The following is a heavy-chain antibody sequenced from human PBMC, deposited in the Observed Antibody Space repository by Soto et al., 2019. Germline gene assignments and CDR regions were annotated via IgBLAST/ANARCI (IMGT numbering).Heavy chain of an antibody. Sequence: SETLSLTCAVYGESFSRYSWTWIRQPPEKGLEWIGEINYSGSSVYSPSLKSRVTISIDTSKMQFSLKLTSATAADTAVYYCARDSSSSWYRFVYYYGMDVWGQGTTVTVSS. D-gene: IGHD6-13*01. CDR1: GESFSRYS. CDR2: INYSGSS. CDR3: ARDSSSSWYRFVYYYGMDV. V-gene: IGHV4-34*01. J-gene: IGHJ6*02.